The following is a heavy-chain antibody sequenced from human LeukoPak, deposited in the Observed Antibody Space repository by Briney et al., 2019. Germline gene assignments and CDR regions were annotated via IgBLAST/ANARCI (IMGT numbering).Heavy chain of an antibody. CDR3: ARDSPPRYYDFWSGYYETFDY. J-gene: IGHJ4*02. D-gene: IGHD3-3*01. CDR1: GFTFSSYS. Sequence: GGSLRLSCAASGFTFSSYSMNWLRQVPGKGLEWVSSISSSSYIYYADSVKGRFTISRDNAKNSLYLQMNSLRAGDTAVYYCARDSPPRYYDFWSGYYETFDYWGQGTLVTVSS. CDR2: ISSSSYI. V-gene: IGHV3-21*01.